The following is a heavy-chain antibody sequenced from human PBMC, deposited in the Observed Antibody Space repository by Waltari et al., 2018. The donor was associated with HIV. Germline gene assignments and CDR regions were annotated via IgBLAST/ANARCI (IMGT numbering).Heavy chain of an antibody. J-gene: IGHJ4*02. CDR1: GFTFSTSG. Sequence: QVQLVASGGGVVQPGRSLGLPWAAAGFTFSTSGMHRVRQAPGKGLEWVAVIWYDGSNKYYADSVKGRFTISRDNSKNTLYLQMNSLRAEDTAVYYCARDPIYCSSTSCYTHFDYWGQGTLVTVSS. V-gene: IGHV3-33*01. D-gene: IGHD2-2*02. CDR3: ARDPIYCSSTSCYTHFDY. CDR2: IWYDGSNK.